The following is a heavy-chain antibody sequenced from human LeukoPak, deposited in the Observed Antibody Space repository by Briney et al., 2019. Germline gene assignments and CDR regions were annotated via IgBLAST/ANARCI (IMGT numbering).Heavy chain of an antibody. J-gene: IGHJ4*02. Sequence: GGSLRLSRVASGITFSTYAMSGVRQAPAKGLEWVSVFSSRGSTTYYAGSVKGRFTISRHNLKNTLYLQMNSLRAEDTAVYYCAKDQKWESTHYFDKWGQGILVTVSS. CDR2: FSSRGSTT. CDR3: AKDQKWESTHYFDK. V-gene: IGHV3-23*01. D-gene: IGHD1-26*01. CDR1: GITFSTYA.